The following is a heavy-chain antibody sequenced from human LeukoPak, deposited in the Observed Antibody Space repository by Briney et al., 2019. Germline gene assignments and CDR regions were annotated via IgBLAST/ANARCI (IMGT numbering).Heavy chain of an antibody. V-gene: IGHV3-33*06. CDR1: GFTFSSYG. J-gene: IGHJ6*03. CDR2: IWYDGSNK. CDR3: AKVGDDSSGYYSYYYYMDV. Sequence: GESLKISCAASGFTFSSYGMHWVRQAPGKGLEWVAVIWYDGSNKYYADSVKGQFTISRDNSKNTLYLQMNSLRAEDTAVYYCAKVGDDSSGYYSYYYYMDVWGKGTTVTVSS. D-gene: IGHD3-22*01.